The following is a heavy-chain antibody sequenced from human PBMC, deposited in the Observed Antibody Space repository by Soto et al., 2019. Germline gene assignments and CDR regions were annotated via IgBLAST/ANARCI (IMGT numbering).Heavy chain of an antibody. V-gene: IGHV1-24*01. D-gene: IGHD5-18*01. J-gene: IGHJ6*02. Sequence: ASVKVSCKVSGYTLTELSMHWVRHAPGKGLEWMGGFDPEDGETIYAQKFQGRVTMTEDTSTDTAYMELSSLRSEDTAVYYCARLLINTAMVPPPYYYGMDGWGQGTTVTVSS. CDR3: ARLLINTAMVPPPYYYGMDG. CDR1: GYTLTELS. CDR2: FDPEDGET.